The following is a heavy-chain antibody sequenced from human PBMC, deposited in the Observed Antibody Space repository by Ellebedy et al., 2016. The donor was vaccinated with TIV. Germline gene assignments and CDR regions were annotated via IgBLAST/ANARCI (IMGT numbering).Heavy chain of an antibody. D-gene: IGHD6-13*01. CDR1: GGSIKSDPYY. Sequence: MPSETLSLTCTVSGGSIKSDPYYWGWIRQPQGKGLEWVGSIYSSGLNFSSPSLKSRVTISLDPSTNQFSLSLSSVTAADTALYFCARILPVSYSTAFDIWGPGTMVTISS. CDR3: ARILPVSYSTAFDI. CDR2: IYSSGLN. V-gene: IGHV4-39*07. J-gene: IGHJ3*02.